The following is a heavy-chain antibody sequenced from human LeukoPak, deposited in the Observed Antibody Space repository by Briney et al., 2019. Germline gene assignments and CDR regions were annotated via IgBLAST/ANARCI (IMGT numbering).Heavy chain of an antibody. Sequence: GGSLRLSCAASGFTFSSYWMHWVRQAPGKGLVWVSRIKSDGSTNYADSVKGRFTISRDNAKNTVSLQMNSLRAEDTGVYYCARGDDCSGGSCYLLDYYYMDVWGKGTTVTVSS. J-gene: IGHJ6*03. CDR3: ARGDDCSGGSCYLLDYYYMDV. V-gene: IGHV3-74*01. CDR1: GFTFSSYW. D-gene: IGHD2-15*01. CDR2: IKSDGST.